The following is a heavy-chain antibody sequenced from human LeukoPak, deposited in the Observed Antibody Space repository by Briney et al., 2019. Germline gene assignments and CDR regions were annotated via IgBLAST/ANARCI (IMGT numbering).Heavy chain of an antibody. CDR2: IYYSGST. Sequence: SETLSLTCTVSGGSISSGGYYWSWIRQHPGKGLEWIGYIYYSGSTDYNPSLRSRVTISVDTSKNQFSLKLSSVTAADTAVYYCARLDSSGSYFDYWGQGTLVTVSS. J-gene: IGHJ4*02. CDR3: ARLDSSGSYFDY. CDR1: GGSISSGGYY. V-gene: IGHV4-31*03. D-gene: IGHD3-22*01.